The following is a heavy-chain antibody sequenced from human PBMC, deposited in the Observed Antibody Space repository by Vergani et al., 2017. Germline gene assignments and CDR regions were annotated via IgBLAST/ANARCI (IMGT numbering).Heavy chain of an antibody. V-gene: IGHV2-70*01. Sequence: QVTLRESGPALVKPTQTLTLTCTFSGFSILTSEMCVSWIRQPPGKALEWLALIDWNDNKYFNTSLKTRLTISKDASKNQVVLTMTNMDPVDTATYYCARIRRRGRSDYDFFDFWGQGILVTVAS. CDR2: IDWNDNK. CDR3: ARIRRRGRSDYDFFDF. CDR1: GFSILTSEMC. J-gene: IGHJ4*02. D-gene: IGHD5-12*01.